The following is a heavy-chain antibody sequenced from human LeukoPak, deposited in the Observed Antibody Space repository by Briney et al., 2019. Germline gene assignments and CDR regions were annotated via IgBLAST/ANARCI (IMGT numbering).Heavy chain of an antibody. CDR1: GGSISSYY. CDR3: ARGCGGDCYSGNYWYYYMDV. D-gene: IGHD2-21*02. Sequence: PSETLSLTCTVSGGSISSYYWSWIRQPAGKGLEWIGRIYTSGSTNYNPSLKSRVTMSVDTSKNQFSLKLSSVTAADTAVYYCARGCGGDCYSGNYWYYYMDVWGKGITVTVFS. CDR2: IYTSGST. J-gene: IGHJ6*03. V-gene: IGHV4-4*07.